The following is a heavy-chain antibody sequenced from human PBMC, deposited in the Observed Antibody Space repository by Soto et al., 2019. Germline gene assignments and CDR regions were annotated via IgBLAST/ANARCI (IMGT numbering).Heavy chain of an antibody. J-gene: IGHJ4*01. Sequence: GGSLRLSCAASGFTFNSYTMAWVRQAPGKGLEWVSSISGSGGSPSYADSVQGRFTISRDNSRNTLSLQMNSLRAEDTATYYCAKARCSRNSCYVPDYLGHGSLVTVSS. V-gene: IGHV3-23*01. CDR1: GFTFNSYT. D-gene: IGHD2-2*01. CDR2: ISGSGGSP. CDR3: AKARCSRNSCYVPDY.